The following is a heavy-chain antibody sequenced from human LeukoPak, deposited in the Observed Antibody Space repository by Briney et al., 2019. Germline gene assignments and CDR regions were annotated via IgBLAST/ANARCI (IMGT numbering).Heavy chain of an antibody. J-gene: IGHJ4*02. D-gene: IGHD6-13*01. Sequence: ASVKLSCKASGYTFTGYNMHWVRQAPGQGLEWMGWINPNSGGTNYAQNFQGRVTMTRDTSSSTAYMQLSRLRSDDTAVYYCAIGIAAAGAQIDYWGQGTLVTVSS. CDR3: AIGIAAAGAQIDY. V-gene: IGHV1-2*02. CDR2: INPNSGGT. CDR1: GYTFTGYN.